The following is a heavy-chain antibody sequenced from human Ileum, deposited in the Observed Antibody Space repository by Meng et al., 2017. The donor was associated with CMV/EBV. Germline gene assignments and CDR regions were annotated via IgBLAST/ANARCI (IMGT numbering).Heavy chain of an antibody. CDR3: AREESVGIAVTGTFDY. Sequence: LQESGPGLVKPSESLSRTCTVSGDSISSNFWSWIRQPAGKGLEWIGRIYSSGSTFYNPSLNSRVTMSVDTSKNQFSLSLASVTAADTAIYFCAREESVGIAVTGTFDYWGQGILVTVSS. V-gene: IGHV4-4*07. CDR2: IYSSGST. D-gene: IGHD6-19*01. CDR1: GDSISSNF. J-gene: IGHJ4*02.